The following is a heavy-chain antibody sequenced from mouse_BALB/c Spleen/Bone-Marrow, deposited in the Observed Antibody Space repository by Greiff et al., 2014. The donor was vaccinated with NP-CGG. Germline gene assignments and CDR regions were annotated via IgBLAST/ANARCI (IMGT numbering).Heavy chain of an antibody. J-gene: IGHJ3*01. CDR3: ARDNYYDYDGFAY. D-gene: IGHD2-4*01. CDR2: INSNGGST. Sequence: DVMLVKSGGGLVQPGGSLKISCAASGFTFSSYGMSWVRQTPDKRLDLVATINSNGGSTYYPDSVKGRFTISRDNAKNTLYLQMSSLKSEDTAMYYCARDNYYDYDGFAYWGQGTLVTVSA. CDR1: GFTFSSYG. V-gene: IGHV5-6-3*01.